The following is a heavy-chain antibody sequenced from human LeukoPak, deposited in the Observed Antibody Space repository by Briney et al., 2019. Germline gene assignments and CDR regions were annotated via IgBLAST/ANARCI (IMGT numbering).Heavy chain of an antibody. J-gene: IGHJ4*02. CDR2: IYDSGST. CDR3: AINLRFLPSSFDY. CDR1: GASISSGGYY. V-gene: IGHV4-31*03. D-gene: IGHD3-3*01. Sequence: PSETLSLTCSVSGASISSGGYYWSWIRQHPGKGLEWIGYIYDSGSTYYNPSLKSRVIISVDTSKNQFSLKLKSVTAADTAVYYCAINLRFLPSSFDYWGRGSLITVSS.